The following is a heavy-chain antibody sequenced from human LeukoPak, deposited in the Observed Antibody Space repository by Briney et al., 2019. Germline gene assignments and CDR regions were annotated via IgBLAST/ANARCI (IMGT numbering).Heavy chain of an antibody. CDR2: IFPGDSDL. CDR1: GYNFATYW. J-gene: IGHJ4*02. Sequence: GESLKISCKGSGYNFATYWIGWVRQMPGKGLDWMGIIFPGDSDLIYSPSFQGQATISADKSINTAYLQWSSLRASDTAMYYCATSESQTKFDYWGQGTLVTVSS. CDR3: ATSESQTKFDY. D-gene: IGHD1/OR15-1a*01. V-gene: IGHV5-51*01.